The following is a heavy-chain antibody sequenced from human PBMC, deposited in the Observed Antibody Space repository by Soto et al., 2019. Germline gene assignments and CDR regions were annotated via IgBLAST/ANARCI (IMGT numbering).Heavy chain of an antibody. CDR3: ARSYCSSTSCYPVYYYYYYGMDV. D-gene: IGHD2-2*01. Sequence: SETLSLTCTVSGGSISSYYWSWIRQPPGKGLEWIGYIYYSGSTNYNPSLKSRVTISVDTSKNQFSLKLSSVTAADTAVYYCARSYCSSTSCYPVYYYYYYGMDVWGQGTAVTVSS. V-gene: IGHV4-59*01. J-gene: IGHJ6*02. CDR1: GGSISSYY. CDR2: IYYSGST.